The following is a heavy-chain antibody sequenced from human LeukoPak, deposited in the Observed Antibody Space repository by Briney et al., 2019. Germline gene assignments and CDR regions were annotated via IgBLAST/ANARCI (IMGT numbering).Heavy chain of an antibody. J-gene: IGHJ4*02. V-gene: IGHV4-38-2*01. D-gene: IGHD6-19*01. CDR3: ARGRGGQWLANFDY. CDR1: GYSISSGYY. CDR2: IYHSGST. Sequence: SETLSLTCAVSGYSISSGYYWGWIRPPPGKGLEWIGSIYHSGSTHYNPSLKSRVTISVDTSKNQFSLKLSSVTAADTAVYYCARGRGGQWLANFDYWGQGTLVTASS.